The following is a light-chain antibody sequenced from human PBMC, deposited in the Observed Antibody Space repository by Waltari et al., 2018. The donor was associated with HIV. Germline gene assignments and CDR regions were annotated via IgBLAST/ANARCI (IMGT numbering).Light chain of an antibody. CDR3: QQRRNWPQT. CDR1: QSLSGY. CDR2: DVS. Sequence: EIVLTQSPATLSLSPAERATLSCRASQSLSGYLAWYQQKPGQAPRLLIYDVSNRATGIPARFSGSGSGTDFTLTLSSLEPEDFAVYYCQQRRNWPQTFGQGTKVEIK. J-gene: IGKJ1*01. V-gene: IGKV3-11*01.